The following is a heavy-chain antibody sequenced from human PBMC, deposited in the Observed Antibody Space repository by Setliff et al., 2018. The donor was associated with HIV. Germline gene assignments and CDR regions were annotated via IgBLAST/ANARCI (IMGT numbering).Heavy chain of an antibody. D-gene: IGHD3-22*01. J-gene: IGHJ4*02. CDR3: ARGEPPASRSGLLY. CDR1: GDDINRDF. V-gene: IGHV4-59*01. CDR2: VQYVGPA. Sequence: TLSLTCSVSGDDINRDFWTWMRQPPGKGLEWIGYVQYVGPANYNPSLQSRPTLSIDTSKNQFSLKLISVTAADTAVYYCARGEPPASRSGLLYWGQGMLVTVS.